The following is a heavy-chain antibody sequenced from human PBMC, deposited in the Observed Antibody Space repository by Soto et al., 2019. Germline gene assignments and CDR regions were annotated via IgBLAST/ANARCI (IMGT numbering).Heavy chain of an antibody. J-gene: IGHJ4*02. V-gene: IGHV3-21*06. Sequence: GWLRRSGEASGCTFTSDSMTWVRQAPGKGLEWVSSISSHGRDIFYADSVKGRFTISRDNAKDSLHLQMNSLTGEDSAVYYCARGAALAGKLDLWGQGTLVTVSS. D-gene: IGHD6-19*01. CDR3: ARGAALAGKLDL. CDR2: ISSHGRDI. CDR1: GCTFTSDS.